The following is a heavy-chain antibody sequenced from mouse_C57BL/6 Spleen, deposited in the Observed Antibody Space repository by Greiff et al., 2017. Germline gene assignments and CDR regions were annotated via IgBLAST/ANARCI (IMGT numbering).Heavy chain of an antibody. CDR1: GYTFTSYW. D-gene: IGHD2-14*01. CDR3: ARSSYRTFYFDY. Sequence: QVQLQQPGAELVRPGTSVKLSCKASGYTFTSYWMHWVKQRPGQGLEWIGVIDPSDSYTNYNQKFKGKATLTVATSSSTAYMQLSSLTSEDSAVYDCARSSYRTFYFDYWGQGTTLTVSS. J-gene: IGHJ2*01. V-gene: IGHV1-59*01. CDR2: IDPSDSYT.